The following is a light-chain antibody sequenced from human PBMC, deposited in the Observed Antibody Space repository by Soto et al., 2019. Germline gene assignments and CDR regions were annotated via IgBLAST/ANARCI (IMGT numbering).Light chain of an antibody. CDR2: STT. V-gene: IGLV1-40*01. J-gene: IGLJ1*01. CDR3: QSYDSGVAGSV. Sequence: QSVLTQPPSVSGAPGQTVTISCTGSSSNIGAGFDVHWYQQLPGTAPKLVLYSTTARPSGVPDRFSGSRSGSSASLAITGLQAEDEADYYCQSYDSGVAGSVFGTGTKGTVL. CDR1: SSNIGAGFD.